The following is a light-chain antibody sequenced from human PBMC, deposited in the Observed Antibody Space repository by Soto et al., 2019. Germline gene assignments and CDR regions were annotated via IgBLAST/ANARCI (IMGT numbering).Light chain of an antibody. CDR3: QQYNSYST. J-gene: IGKJ1*01. CDR1: QSISSW. V-gene: IGKV1-5*01. Sequence: DIQMTQSPSTLSASVGDRVTITCRASQSISSWLAWYQQKPGKAPKVLIYDASSLESGVPSRFSGSGSGTEFTRTISSLQPDDFATYYCQQYNSYSTFGQGPKVELQ. CDR2: DAS.